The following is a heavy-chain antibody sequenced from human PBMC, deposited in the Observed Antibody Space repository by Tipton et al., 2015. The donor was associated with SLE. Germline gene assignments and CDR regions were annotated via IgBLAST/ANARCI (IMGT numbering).Heavy chain of an antibody. V-gene: IGHV4-34*01. Sequence: TLSLTCAVYGGSFSGYYWSWIRQPPGKGLEWIGEINHSGSTNYNPSLKSRVTISVDTSKNQFSLKLSSVTAADTAVYYCARHLQRVAAATDYWGQGTLVTVSS. CDR2: INHSGST. D-gene: IGHD6-25*01. CDR3: ARHLQRVAAATDY. J-gene: IGHJ4*02. CDR1: GGSFSGYY.